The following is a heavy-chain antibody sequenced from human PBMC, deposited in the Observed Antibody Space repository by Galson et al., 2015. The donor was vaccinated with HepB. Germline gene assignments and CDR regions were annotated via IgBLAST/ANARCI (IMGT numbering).Heavy chain of an antibody. CDR3: ARDLTMVRGPLPSVGDY. CDR1: EFTFSSYS. CDR2: ISSSSSTI. J-gene: IGHJ4*02. D-gene: IGHD3-10*01. V-gene: IGHV3-48*04. Sequence: SLRLSCAASEFTFSSYSMNWVRQAPGKGLEWVSYISSSSSTIYYADSVKGRFTISRDNAKNSLYLQMNSLRAEDTAVYYCARDLTMVRGPLPSVGDYWGQGTLVTVSS.